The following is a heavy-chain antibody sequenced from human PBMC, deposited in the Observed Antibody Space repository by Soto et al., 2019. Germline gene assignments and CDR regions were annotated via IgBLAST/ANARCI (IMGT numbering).Heavy chain of an antibody. J-gene: IGHJ3*01. V-gene: IGHV4-34*01. CDR3: ARVRARLLSHAFDF. CDR2: INHSGRT. D-gene: IGHD3-16*01. CDR1: GGSFTDYY. Sequence: QVQLQQWGAGLSKPSETLSLTCAVYGGSFTDYYWTWIRQPPGKGLEWIGEINHSGRTNYNTSLTNRVTISLDTHKNQFSLKVNSVTAADTAVYFGARVRARLLSHAFDFWGQGTLVTVSS.